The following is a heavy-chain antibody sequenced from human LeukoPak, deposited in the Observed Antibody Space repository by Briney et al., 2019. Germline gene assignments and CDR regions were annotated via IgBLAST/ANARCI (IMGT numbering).Heavy chain of an antibody. D-gene: IGHD6-19*01. CDR3: ASPAVAGPPTRHYYYYGMDV. CDR1: GGSFSGYY. Sequence: PSETLSLTCAVYGGSFSGYYWSWLRQPPGKGLEWIGSIYYSGSTYYNPSLKSRVTISVDTSKNQFSLKLSSVTAADTAVYYCASPAVAGPPTRHYYYYGMDVWGQGTTVTVSS. J-gene: IGHJ6*02. V-gene: IGHV4-34*01. CDR2: IYYSGST.